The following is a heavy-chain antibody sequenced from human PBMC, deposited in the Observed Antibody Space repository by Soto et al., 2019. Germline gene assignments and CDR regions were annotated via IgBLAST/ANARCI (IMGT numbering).Heavy chain of an antibody. V-gene: IGHV4-34*01. D-gene: IGHD5-18*01. CDR2: INHSGST. CDR1: GGAFSGYY. J-gene: IGHJ6*02. Sequence: QVQLQQWGAGLLKPSETLSLTCAVYGGAFSGYYWSWIRQPPGKGLEWIGEINHSGSTNYNPSLKSRVTISVATSKNPCSLKLSSVTAADTAVYYCARVCRRGYIYGRKGYYYYGMDVWGQGTTVTVSS. CDR3: ARVCRRGYIYGRKGYYYYGMDV.